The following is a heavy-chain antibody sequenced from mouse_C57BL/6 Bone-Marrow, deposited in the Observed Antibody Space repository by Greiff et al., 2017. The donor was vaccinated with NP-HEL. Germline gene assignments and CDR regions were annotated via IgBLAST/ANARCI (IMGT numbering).Heavy chain of an antibody. CDR2: IYPGSGST. Sequence: QVQLQQPGAELVKPGASVKMSCKASGYTFTSYWITWVKQRPGQGLEWIGDIYPGSGSTNYNEKFKSKATLTVDTSSSTAYMQLSSLTSEDSAVYDCARWDYYGTPFAYWGQGTLVTVSA. CDR1: GYTFTSYW. D-gene: IGHD1-1*01. V-gene: IGHV1-55*01. J-gene: IGHJ3*01. CDR3: ARWDYYGTPFAY.